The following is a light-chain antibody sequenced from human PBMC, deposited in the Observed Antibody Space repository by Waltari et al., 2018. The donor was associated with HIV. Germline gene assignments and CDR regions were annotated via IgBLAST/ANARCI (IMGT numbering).Light chain of an antibody. CDR3: QQSFSGLLYT. V-gene: IGKV1-39*01. J-gene: IGKJ2*01. CDR1: QTVDRY. Sequence: DIQLMQSPSSLSASIGDRVIIVCRASQTVDRYLNWYQQKPGQAPKLLVSAASTLQDGVPSRFIASGAVTDFTLAISSLQREDFATYYCQQSFSGLLYTFGQGTRLE. CDR2: AAS.